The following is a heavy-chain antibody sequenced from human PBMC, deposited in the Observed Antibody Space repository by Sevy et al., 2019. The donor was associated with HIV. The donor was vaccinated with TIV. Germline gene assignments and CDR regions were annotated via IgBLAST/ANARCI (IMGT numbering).Heavy chain of an antibody. D-gene: IGHD3-16*01. CDR2: ISSDVIRK. V-gene: IGHV3-30*09. Sequence: GGSLRLSCSVSGFNFSTYAMHWVRQAPGKGLEWVAVISSDVIRKYYGGSVRGRFAISRDNSNNTLSLQMNSLRIEDTAVYYCARDERGDAALPDYWGQGTLVTVSS. CDR3: ARDERGDAALPDY. J-gene: IGHJ4*02. CDR1: GFNFSTYA.